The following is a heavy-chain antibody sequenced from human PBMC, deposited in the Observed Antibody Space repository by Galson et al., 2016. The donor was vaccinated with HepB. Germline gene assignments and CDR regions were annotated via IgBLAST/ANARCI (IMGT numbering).Heavy chain of an antibody. CDR1: GASISGYY. J-gene: IGHJ6*02. CDR3: ARDDSGGWYGFHYGMDV. CDR2: IYYSGRT. D-gene: IGHD6-19*01. V-gene: IGHV4-59*01. Sequence: SETLSLTCTVSGASISGYYLSWIRQPPGKGLEWIGYIYYSGRTNYNPSLTSRVPISVDTSKNQFSLKLSSVTAADTAVYYCARDDSGGWYGFHYGMDVWGQGTTVTVPS.